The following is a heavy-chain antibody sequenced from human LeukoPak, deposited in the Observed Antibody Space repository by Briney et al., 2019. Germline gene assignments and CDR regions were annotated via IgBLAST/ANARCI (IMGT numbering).Heavy chain of an antibody. J-gene: IGHJ5*02. CDR3: ASTDSITGTTSSWFDP. V-gene: IGHV1-8*01. CDR1: GYTFTSYD. CDR2: MNPNSGNT. Sequence: ASVKVSCKASGYTFTSYDINWVRQATGQGLEWMGWMNPNSGNTGYAQKFQGRVTMTRNTSISTAYVELSSLRSEDTAVYYCASTDSITGTTSSWFDPWGQGTLVTVSS. D-gene: IGHD1-7*01.